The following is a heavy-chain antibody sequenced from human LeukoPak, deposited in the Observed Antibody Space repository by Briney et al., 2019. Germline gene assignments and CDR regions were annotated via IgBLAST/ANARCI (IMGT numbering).Heavy chain of an antibody. J-gene: IGHJ6*03. Sequence: PSETLSLTCTVSGGSISSYYWSWIRQPPGKGLKWIGYIYYSGSTNYNPSLKSRVTISVDTSKNQFSLKLSSVTAADTAVYYCARDGGTNHYYYYMDVWGKGTTVTVSS. D-gene: IGHD2-2*01. V-gene: IGHV4-59*01. CDR1: GGSISSYY. CDR2: IYYSGST. CDR3: ARDGGTNHYYYYMDV.